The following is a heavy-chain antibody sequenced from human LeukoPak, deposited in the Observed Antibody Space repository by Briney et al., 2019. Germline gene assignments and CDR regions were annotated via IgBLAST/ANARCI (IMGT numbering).Heavy chain of an antibody. Sequence: PGGSLRLSCTGSGFTFSDYWMTWARQAPGKGLEWVANLRPDGSDKYYVDSVKGRFTISRDNAKKLVYLQMNSLRAEDTAVYYCARDAYDAASESWGQGTLVTVSS. D-gene: IGHD3-3*01. CDR3: ARDAYDAASES. J-gene: IGHJ5*02. V-gene: IGHV3-7*01. CDR1: GFTFSDYW. CDR2: LRPDGSDK.